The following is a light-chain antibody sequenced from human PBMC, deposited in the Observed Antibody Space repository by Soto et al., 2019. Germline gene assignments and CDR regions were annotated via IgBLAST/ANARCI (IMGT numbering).Light chain of an antibody. Sequence: QSVLTQPPAVSGAPGQRVSISCTGSSSDVGGHNYVSWYQQYPGKAPRLLLSSVSKRPSGVPDRFSGSKSGNTASLTISGLQAEDEADYYCCSYAGSYTYVFGTGTRSPS. CDR1: SSDVGGHNY. CDR2: SVS. V-gene: IGLV2-11*01. J-gene: IGLJ1*01. CDR3: CSYAGSYTYV.